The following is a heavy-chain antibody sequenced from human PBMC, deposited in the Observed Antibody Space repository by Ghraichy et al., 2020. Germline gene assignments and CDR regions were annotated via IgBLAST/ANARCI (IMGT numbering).Heavy chain of an antibody. CDR3: AKEGSRPRPHGYYYDSSGYYFDY. CDR1: GFTFSSYG. V-gene: IGHV3-30*18. CDR2: ISYDGSNK. D-gene: IGHD3-22*01. J-gene: IGHJ4*02. Sequence: GGSLRLSCAASGFTFSSYGMHWVRQAPGKGLEWVAVISYDGSNKYYADSVKGRFTISRDNSKNTLYLQMNSLRAEDTAVYYCAKEGSRPRPHGYYYDSSGYYFDYWGQGTLVTVSS.